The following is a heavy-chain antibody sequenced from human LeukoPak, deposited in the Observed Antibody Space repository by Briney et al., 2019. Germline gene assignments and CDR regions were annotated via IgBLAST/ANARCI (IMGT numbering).Heavy chain of an antibody. CDR1: GYTFTSYG. CDR3: ARDWPIVVVPAATDFDY. CDR2: VGAYNGNT. V-gene: IGHV1-18*01. D-gene: IGHD2-2*01. Sequence: GASVKVSCKSSGYTFTSYGISWVRQAPGQGLEWMGWVGAYNGNTNYAQKLQGRVTMTTDTSTSTAYMELRSLRSDDTAVYYCARDWPIVVVPAATDFDYWGQGTLVTVSS. J-gene: IGHJ4*02.